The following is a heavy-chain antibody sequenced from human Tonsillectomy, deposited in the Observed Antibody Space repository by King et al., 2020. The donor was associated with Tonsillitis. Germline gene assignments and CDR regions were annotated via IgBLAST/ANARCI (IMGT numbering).Heavy chain of an antibody. CDR3: AKDHPPFSYDSSGGPYWFDP. CDR2: IRYDENNK. V-gene: IGHV3-30*02. J-gene: IGHJ5*02. D-gene: IGHD3-22*01. Sequence: VQLVESGGGVVQPGGSLRLSCAASGFTFSSYGMHWVRQAPGKGLEWVAFIRYDENNKYYADSVKGRFTISRDNSKNTLYLQMNSLRAEDTAVYYCAKDHPPFSYDSSGGPYWFDPWGQGTLVTVSS. CDR1: GFTFSSYG.